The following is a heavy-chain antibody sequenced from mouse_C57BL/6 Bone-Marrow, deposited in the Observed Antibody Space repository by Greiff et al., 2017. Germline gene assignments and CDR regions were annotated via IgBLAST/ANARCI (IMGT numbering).Heavy chain of an antibody. CDR1: GFTFSSYG. CDR2: ISSGGSYT. CDR3: ARMTTVVVPMDD. V-gene: IGHV5-6*01. D-gene: IGHD1-1*01. Sequence: EVHLVESGGDLVKPGGSLKLSCAASGFTFSSYGMSWVRQTPDKRLEWVATISSGGSYTYYPDSVKGRFTISRDNAKNTLYLQMSSLKSEDTAMYYCARMTTVVVPMDDWGQGTSVTVSS. J-gene: IGHJ4*01.